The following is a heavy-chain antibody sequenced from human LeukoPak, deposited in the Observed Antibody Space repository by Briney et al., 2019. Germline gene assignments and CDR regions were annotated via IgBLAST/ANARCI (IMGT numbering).Heavy chain of an antibody. V-gene: IGHV4-59*01. CDR2: IYHSGST. J-gene: IGHJ5*02. CDR1: GGSISSYY. Sequence: SETLSLTCTVSGGSISSYYWSWIRQPPGKGLEWIGYIYHSGSTKYNPSLKSRVTISIDTSKNQFSLKLSSVTAADTAVYYCARXXGXXXXTGYDLYWFDPWGQGTLVTVSS. CDR3: ARXXGXXXXTGYDLYWFDP. D-gene: IGHD3-9*01.